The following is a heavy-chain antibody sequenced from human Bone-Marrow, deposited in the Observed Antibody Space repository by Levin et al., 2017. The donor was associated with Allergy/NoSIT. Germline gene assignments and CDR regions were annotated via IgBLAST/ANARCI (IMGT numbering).Heavy chain of an antibody. J-gene: IGHJ5*02. D-gene: IGHD3-22*01. CDR2: ISGIGNNI. V-gene: IGHV3-23*05. Sequence: GGSLRLSCAASGFIFSNYAMSWVRQAPGKGLEWVSAISGIGNNIYYADSVNGRFTFSRDNSKNTVYLQMSTLRAEDTAIYYCAKSGYNDSRGYYYDHWGQGILVTVSS. CDR1: GFIFSNYA. CDR3: AKSGYNDSRGYYYDH.